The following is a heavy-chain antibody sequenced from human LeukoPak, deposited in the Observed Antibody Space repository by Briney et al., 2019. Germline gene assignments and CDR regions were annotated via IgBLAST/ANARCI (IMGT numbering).Heavy chain of an antibody. CDR1: GFTFSDYY. CDR2: ISSSGSTI. V-gene: IGHV3-11*04. Sequence: PGGSLRLSCAASGFTFSDYYMSWIRQAPGKGLEWVSYISSSGSTIYYADSVKGRFTISRDNAKNSLYLQMNSLRDEDTAVYYCARGAVVVPGAVSAEWWDNWFDPWGQGTRATVSS. D-gene: IGHD2-2*01. J-gene: IGHJ5*02. CDR3: ARGAVVVPGAVSAEWWDNWFDP.